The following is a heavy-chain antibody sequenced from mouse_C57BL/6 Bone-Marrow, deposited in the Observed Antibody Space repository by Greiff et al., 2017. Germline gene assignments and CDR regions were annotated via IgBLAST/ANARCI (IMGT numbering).Heavy chain of an antibody. CDR2: IYPRDGST. CDR1: GYTFTSYD. D-gene: IGHD1-1*01. Sequence: QVQLQQSGPELVKPGASVKLSCKASGYTFTSYDINWVKQRPGQGLEWIGWIYPRDGSTKYNEKFKGKATLTVDTSSSTAYMVLISLTSEDSAVYFCARIEVDGRGGGWCFDVWGTGTTVTVSA. J-gene: IGHJ1*03. CDR3: ARIEVDGRGGGWCFDV. V-gene: IGHV1-85*01.